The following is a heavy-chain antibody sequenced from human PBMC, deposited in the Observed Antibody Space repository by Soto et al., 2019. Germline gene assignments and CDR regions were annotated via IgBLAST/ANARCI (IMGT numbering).Heavy chain of an antibody. CDR3: AKDGAHSSGWVMYV. Sequence: QVQLVESGGGVVQPGRSLRLSCAASGFTFSSYGMHWVRQTPGKGLEWVAVISYDGSNKYYADSVKGRFTISRDNSKNTLYLQMNSLRDEDTAVYYCAKDGAHSSGWVMYVWGQGTTVTVSS. D-gene: IGHD6-19*01. CDR1: GFTFSSYG. CDR2: ISYDGSNK. V-gene: IGHV3-30*18. J-gene: IGHJ6*02.